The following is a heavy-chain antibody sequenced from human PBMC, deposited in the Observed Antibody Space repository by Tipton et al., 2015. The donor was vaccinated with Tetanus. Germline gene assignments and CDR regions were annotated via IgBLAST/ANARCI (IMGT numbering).Heavy chain of an antibody. CDR2: IFYTGST. CDR1: GASITSSNYF. Sequence: TLSLTCTVSGASITSSNYFWGWIRQPPGKGLEWIGHIFYTGSTHYNPSLESRVTMSVDTSKNQFSLKVRSVTAADTAVYYCARPSTTVTPRAFDVWGQGTMVTVSS. V-gene: IGHV4-39*01. CDR3: ARPSTTVTPRAFDV. D-gene: IGHD4-17*01. J-gene: IGHJ3*01.